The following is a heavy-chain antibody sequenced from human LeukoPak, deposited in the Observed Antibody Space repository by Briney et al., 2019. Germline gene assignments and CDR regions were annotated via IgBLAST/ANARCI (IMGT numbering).Heavy chain of an antibody. D-gene: IGHD3-16*01. CDR1: GVSISSGGYS. J-gene: IGHJ4*02. Sequence: PSQTLSLTCAVSGVSISSGGYSWSWIRQPPGKGLEWIGCIYHSGSTYYNPSLKSRVTISVDRSKNQFSLKLSSVTAADTAVYYCARVGERGIDYWGQGTLVTVSS. CDR2: IYHSGST. V-gene: IGHV4-30-2*01. CDR3: ARVGERGIDY.